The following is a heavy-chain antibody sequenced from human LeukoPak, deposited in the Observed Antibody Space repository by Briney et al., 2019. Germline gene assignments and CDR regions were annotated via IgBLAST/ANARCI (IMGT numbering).Heavy chain of an antibody. J-gene: IGHJ6*02. D-gene: IGHD2-15*01. CDR1: GGSISSYY. V-gene: IGHV4-59*01. Sequence: SETLSLTCTVSGGSISSYYWSWIRQPPGKGPEWIGYIYYSGSTNYNPSLKSRVTISVDTSKNQFSLKLSSVTAADTAVYYCARVGGRSGMDVWGQGTTVTVSS. CDR3: ARVGGRSGMDV. CDR2: IYYSGST.